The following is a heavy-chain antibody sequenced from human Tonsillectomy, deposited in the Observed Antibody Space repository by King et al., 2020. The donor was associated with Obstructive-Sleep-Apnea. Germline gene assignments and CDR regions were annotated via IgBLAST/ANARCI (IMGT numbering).Heavy chain of an antibody. CDR2: IYHSGST. D-gene: IGHD2-15*01. CDR1: GGSISSSNW. CDR3: ATTRVEVGDYFDY. Sequence: QLQESGPGLVKPSGTLSLTCAVSGGSISSSNWWSWVRQPPGKGLEWIGEIYHSGSTNYNPSLKSRVTIPVDKSQNQFSLKLNSVTASDTAVYYCATTRVEVGDYFDYWGQGTLVTVCS. J-gene: IGHJ4*02. V-gene: IGHV4-4*02.